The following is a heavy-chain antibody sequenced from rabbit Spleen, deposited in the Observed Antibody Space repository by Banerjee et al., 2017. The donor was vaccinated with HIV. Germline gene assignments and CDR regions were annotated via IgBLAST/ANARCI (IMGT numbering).Heavy chain of an antibody. J-gene: IGHJ4*01. Sequence: QEQLVESGGGLVQPGGSLKLSCKASGFDFSSYGVSWVRQAPGKGLEWIGYIDPVFGSTHYASWVNGRFTISSHNAQNTLYLQMNSLTAADTATYFCVREAGYAGYYNLWGQGTLVTVS. CDR3: VREAGYAGYYNL. D-gene: IGHD7-1*01. V-gene: IGHV1S47*01. CDR1: GFDFSSYG. CDR2: IDPVFGST.